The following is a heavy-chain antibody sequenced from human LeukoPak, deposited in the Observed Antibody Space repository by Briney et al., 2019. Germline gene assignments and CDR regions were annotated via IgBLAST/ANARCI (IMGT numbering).Heavy chain of an antibody. J-gene: IGHJ2*01. CDR2: FDPEDGET. D-gene: IGHD3-10*01. CDR3: ATLLWFGDFLYWYFDL. V-gene: IGHV1-24*01. CDR1: GYTLTELS. Sequence: ASVKVSCKVSGYTLTELSLHWVRQAPGKGPEWMGGFDPEDGETDYAQKFQDRVTMTEDTSTGTAYMELSSLRSEDTAVYYCATLLWFGDFLYWYFDLWGRGTLVTVSS.